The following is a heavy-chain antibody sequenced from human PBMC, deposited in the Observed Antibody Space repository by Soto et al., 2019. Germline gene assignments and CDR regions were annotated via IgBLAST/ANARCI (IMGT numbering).Heavy chain of an antibody. CDR2: IIPIFGTA. J-gene: IGHJ5*02. D-gene: IGHD1-26*01. V-gene: IGHV1-69*13. CDR3: AREGPIVPYWFDP. CDR1: GGTFSSYT. Sequence: GASVKVSCKASGGTFSSYTISWVRQAPGQGLEWMGGIIPIFGTANYAQKFQGRVTITADESTSTAYMELSSLRSEDTAVYYCAREGPIVPYWFDPWGQGTLVTVSS.